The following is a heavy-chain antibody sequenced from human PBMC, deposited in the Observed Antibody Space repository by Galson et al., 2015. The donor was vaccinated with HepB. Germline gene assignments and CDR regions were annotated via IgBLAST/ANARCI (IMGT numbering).Heavy chain of an antibody. V-gene: IGHV1-18*04. J-gene: IGHJ4*02. D-gene: IGHD3-10*01. CDR3: ARDGTMVRGVNDY. CDR2: INIYNGNT. CDR1: GYTFTSYG. Sequence: SVKVSCKASGYTFTSYGISWVRQAPGQGLEWMGWINIYNGNTNYAQNLQGRVTMTTDTPTSTAYMELRSLRSDDTAVYYCARDGTMVRGVNDYWGQGTLVTVSS.